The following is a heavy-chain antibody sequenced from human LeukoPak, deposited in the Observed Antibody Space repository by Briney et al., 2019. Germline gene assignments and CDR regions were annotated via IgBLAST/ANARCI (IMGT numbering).Heavy chain of an antibody. D-gene: IGHD2-8*01. CDR2: ISSSSSYI. V-gene: IGHV3-21*01. CDR3: ARFGRMRGWFDP. J-gene: IGHJ5*02. CDR1: GFTFSSYG. Sequence: GGSLRLSCAASGFTFSSYGMHWVRQAPGKGLGWVSSISSSSSYIYYADSVKGRFTISRDNAKNSLYLQMNSLRAEDTAVYYCARFGRMRGWFDPWGQGTLVTVSS.